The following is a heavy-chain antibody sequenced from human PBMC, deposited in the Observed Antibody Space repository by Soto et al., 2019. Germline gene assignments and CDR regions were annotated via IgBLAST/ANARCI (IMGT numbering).Heavy chain of an antibody. J-gene: IGHJ4*02. CDR3: ARDSDGYRSGWYVGYFDY. D-gene: IGHD6-19*01. CDR2: IRAYTGYT. Sequence: QVQLVQSGGEVRKPGASVKVSCKASGYTFTSYGVSWVRQAPGQGLEWMGWIRAYTGYTNYAQKFQGRVTITTDTATSTAYMELRSLLSDDTAVYYCARDSDGYRSGWYVGYFDYWGQGTLVAVSS. V-gene: IGHV1-18*04. CDR1: GYTFTSYG.